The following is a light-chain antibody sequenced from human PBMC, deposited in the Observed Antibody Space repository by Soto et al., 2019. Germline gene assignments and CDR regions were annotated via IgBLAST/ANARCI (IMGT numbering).Light chain of an antibody. CDR1: SSNIGTYYD. CDR3: QSYDSSLSGYV. V-gene: IGLV1-40*01. Sequence: QSVLTLPPSVSGAPGQRVTISCTGSSSNIGTYYDVHWYQQLPGTAPKLLIYGNTNRPSGVPDRFSGSKSGTSASLAITGLQAEDEADYYCQSYDSSLSGYVFGSGTKVTVL. J-gene: IGLJ1*01. CDR2: GNT.